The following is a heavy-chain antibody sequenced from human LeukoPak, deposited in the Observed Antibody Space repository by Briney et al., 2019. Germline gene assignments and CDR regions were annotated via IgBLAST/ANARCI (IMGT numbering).Heavy chain of an antibody. J-gene: IGHJ3*02. CDR1: GYTLTELS. D-gene: IGHD6-6*01. CDR2: LDPEDGET. Sequence: ASVKVSCKVSGYTLTELSMHWVRQAPGKGLEWMGGLDPEDGETIYAQKFQGRVTMTEDTSTDTAYMELSSLRSEDTAVYYCATTPSSSYLSAFDIWGQGTMVTVSS. CDR3: ATTPSSSYLSAFDI. V-gene: IGHV1-24*01.